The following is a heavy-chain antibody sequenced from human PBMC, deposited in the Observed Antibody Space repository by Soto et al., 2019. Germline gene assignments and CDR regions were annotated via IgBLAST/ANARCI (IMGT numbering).Heavy chain of an antibody. CDR3: ATYEHHNFES. CDR1: GFTFSNYW. J-gene: IGHJ5*01. V-gene: IGHV3-7*01. CDR2: IKQDGSDK. Sequence: GGSLRLSCGASGFTFSNYWMSWVRQAPGKGLQWVANIKQDGSDKNYVDSVEGRFTISRDNAKNSLYLQMTSLRAEDTAVYYCATYEHHNFESWGQGTLVTVSS. D-gene: IGHD3-3*01.